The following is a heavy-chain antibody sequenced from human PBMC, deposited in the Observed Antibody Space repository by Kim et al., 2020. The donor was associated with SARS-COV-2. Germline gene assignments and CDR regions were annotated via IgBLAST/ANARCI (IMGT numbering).Heavy chain of an antibody. CDR1: GFTFNEYA. CDR3: AKDPRLVLWFGADYYFDS. V-gene: IGHV3-9*01. CDR2: ISWNSDIK. Sequence: GGSLRLSCTASGFTFNEYAMHWVRQTPGKGLEWVSGISWNSDIKGYADSVKGRFTISRDNAKNSLYLQMNSLRPEDTGLYYCAKDPRLVLWFGADYYFDSWGQGTLVTVSS. J-gene: IGHJ4*02. D-gene: IGHD3-10*01.